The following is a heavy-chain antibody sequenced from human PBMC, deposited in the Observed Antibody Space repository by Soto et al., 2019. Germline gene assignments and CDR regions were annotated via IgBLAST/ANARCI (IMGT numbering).Heavy chain of an antibody. CDR1: GFTFSSYG. CDR2: ISYDGSNK. Sequence: GGSLRLSCAASGFTFSSYGMHWVRQAPGKGLEWVAVISYDGSNKYYADSVKGRFTISRDNSKNTLYLQMNSLRAEDTAVYYCAKDSDYGDYVFDYWGQGTLVTVSS. D-gene: IGHD4-17*01. J-gene: IGHJ4*02. CDR3: AKDSDYGDYVFDY. V-gene: IGHV3-30*18.